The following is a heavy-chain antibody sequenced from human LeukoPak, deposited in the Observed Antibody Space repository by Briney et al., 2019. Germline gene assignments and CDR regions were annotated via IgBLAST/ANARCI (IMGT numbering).Heavy chain of an antibody. CDR3: ARQGYSSGWFRYYFDY. Sequence: SETLSLTCTVSGGSISSSSYYWGWIRQPPGKGLEWIGSIYYSGSTYYNPSLKSRVTISVDTSKNQFSLKLSSVTAADTAVYYCARQGYSSGWFRYYFDYWGQGTLVTVSS. V-gene: IGHV4-39*01. D-gene: IGHD6-19*01. CDR1: GGSISSSSYY. CDR2: IYYSGST. J-gene: IGHJ4*02.